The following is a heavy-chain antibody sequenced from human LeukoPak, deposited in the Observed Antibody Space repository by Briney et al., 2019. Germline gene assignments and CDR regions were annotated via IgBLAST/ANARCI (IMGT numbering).Heavy chain of an antibody. CDR1: GGSISSSSNY. J-gene: IGHJ4*02. Sequence: SETLSLTCTVSGGSISSSSNYWGWIRQPPGKGLEWIGSIYYSGSTYYNPSLKSRVTISVDTSKNQFSLKLSSVTAADTAVYYCERLAAAGPIHYFGCWGQGTLVTVSS. CDR2: IYYSGST. CDR3: ERLAAAGPIHYFGC. V-gene: IGHV4-39*01. D-gene: IGHD6-13*01.